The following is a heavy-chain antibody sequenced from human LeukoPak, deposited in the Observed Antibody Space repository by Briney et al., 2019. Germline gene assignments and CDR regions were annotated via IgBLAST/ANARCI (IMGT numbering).Heavy chain of an antibody. CDR1: GYTFTGYY. D-gene: IGHD4-17*01. CDR3: ARDNGDYWFDY. CDR2: VNPNSGGT. V-gene: IGHV1-2*02. J-gene: IGHJ4*02. Sequence: ASVKVSCKASGYTFTGYYMHWVRQAPGQGLEWMGWVNPNSGGTNYAQKFQGRVTMTRDTSISTAYMELTRLRSDDTAVYYCARDNGDYWFDYWGPGTLVTVSS.